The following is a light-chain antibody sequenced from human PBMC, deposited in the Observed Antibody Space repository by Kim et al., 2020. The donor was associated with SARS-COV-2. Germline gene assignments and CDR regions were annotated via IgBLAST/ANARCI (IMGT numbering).Light chain of an antibody. CDR3: QQYNNWRT. Sequence: SVAPGERATLSCRASQSVSSNLAWYQQKPGQAPRLLIYGASTRATGIPARFSGGGSGTEFTLTISSLQSEDFAIYYCQQYNNWRTFGQGTKVDIK. CDR1: QSVSSN. J-gene: IGKJ1*01. V-gene: IGKV3-15*01. CDR2: GAS.